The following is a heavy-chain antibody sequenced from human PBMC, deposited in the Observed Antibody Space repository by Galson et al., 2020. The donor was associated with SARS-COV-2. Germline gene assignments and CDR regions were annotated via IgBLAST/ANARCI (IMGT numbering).Heavy chain of an antibody. J-gene: IGHJ6*03. CDR1: GFTFDDYT. Sequence: GGSLRLSCAASGFTFDDYTMHWVRQAPGKGLEWVSLISWDGGSTYYADSVKGRFTISRDNSKNSLYLQMNSLRTEDTALYYCAKGEYYDFWSGDQYDYYMDVWGEGTTVTVSS. V-gene: IGHV3-43*01. CDR3: AKGEYYDFWSGDQYDYYMDV. D-gene: IGHD3-3*01. CDR2: ISWDGGST.